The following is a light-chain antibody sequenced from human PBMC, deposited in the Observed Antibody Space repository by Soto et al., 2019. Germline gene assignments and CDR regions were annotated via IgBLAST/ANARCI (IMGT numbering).Light chain of an antibody. CDR3: QQYGSSGT. CDR2: GAS. J-gene: IGKJ1*01. Sequence: EIVLPQSPGTLSLSPGARATLSCRASQSVSKNYLAWYPQKPGQAPRLLIYGASNRATGIPDRFSGSGSGTDFTLTISRLEPEDFAVDDCQQYGSSGTFGQGTKVDIK. V-gene: IGKV3-20*01. CDR1: QSVSKNY.